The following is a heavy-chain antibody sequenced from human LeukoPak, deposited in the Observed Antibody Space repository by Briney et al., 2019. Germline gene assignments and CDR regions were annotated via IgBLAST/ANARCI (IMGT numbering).Heavy chain of an antibody. V-gene: IGHV3-20*04. CDR1: GFTFDDYG. D-gene: IGHD7-27*01. CDR3: ARDRRLGMITHVFDI. J-gene: IGHJ3*02. Sequence: PGGSLRLSCAASGFTFDDYGVSWVRQAPGKGLEWVSGINWSGGSTGYADSVKGRFTISRDNAKKSLYLQMNSLRAEDTALYYCARDRRLGMITHVFDIWGQGTMVTVSS. CDR2: INWSGGST.